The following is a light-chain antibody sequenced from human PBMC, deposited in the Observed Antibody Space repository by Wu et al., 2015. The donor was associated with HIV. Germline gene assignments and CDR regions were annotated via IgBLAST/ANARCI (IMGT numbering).Light chain of an antibody. CDR3: QQRSSWPPT. CDR1: QRVSSY. J-gene: IGKJ1*01. V-gene: IGKV3-11*01. CDR2: DAS. Sequence: EIVLTQSPATLSLSPGERATLSCRASQRVSSYLAWYQQKPGQAPRLLIYDASNRATGIPARFSGSGSGTDFTLTISSLEPEDFAVYYCQQRSSWPPTFGQGDQGGNQT.